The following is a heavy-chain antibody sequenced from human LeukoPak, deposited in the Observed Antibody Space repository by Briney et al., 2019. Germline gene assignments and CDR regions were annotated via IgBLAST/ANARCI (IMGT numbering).Heavy chain of an antibody. V-gene: IGHV4-39*07. Sequence: TSETLSLTCSVSGGSISSNSYYWGWIRQPPGKGLDWIGSFYYTGSTYYNPSLKSRVTISVDPSKNQFSLKLSSVTAADTAVYYCARDGARIVGPTKSGPIDYWGQGTLVTVSS. CDR2: FYYTGST. CDR1: GGSISSNSYY. J-gene: IGHJ4*02. D-gene: IGHD1-26*01. CDR3: ARDGARIVGPTKSGPIDY.